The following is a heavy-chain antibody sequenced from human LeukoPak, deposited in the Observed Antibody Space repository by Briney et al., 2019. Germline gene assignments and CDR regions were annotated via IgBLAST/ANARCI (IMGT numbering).Heavy chain of an antibody. CDR3: AREMWIYGDYVLDY. CDR1: GYTFTSYA. J-gene: IGHJ4*02. CDR2: INTNTGNP. V-gene: IGHV7-4-1*02. D-gene: IGHD4-17*01. Sequence: ASVKVSCKASGYTFTSYAMNWVRQAPGQGLEWMGWINTNTGNPTYAQGFTGRFVFSLDTSVSTAYLQISSLKAEDTAVYYCAREMWIYGDYVLDYWGQGTLVTVSS.